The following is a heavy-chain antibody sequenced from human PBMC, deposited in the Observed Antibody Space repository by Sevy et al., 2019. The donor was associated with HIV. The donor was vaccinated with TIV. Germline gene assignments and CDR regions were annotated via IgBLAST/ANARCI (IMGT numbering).Heavy chain of an antibody. J-gene: IGHJ6*02. CDR1: GFTFRNFA. CDR2: VSDDGSSK. D-gene: IGHD3-10*01. CDR3: ARGGSGDYYYYGVDV. V-gene: IGHV3-30*03. Sequence: GGSLRLSCVGSGFTFRNFAVHWLRQAPGKGLEWLSVVSDDGSSKYYVDSVKGRFIVSRDNSKNTLYLQMNSLRTEDTAVYYCARGGSGDYYYYGVDVWGQGTTVTVSS.